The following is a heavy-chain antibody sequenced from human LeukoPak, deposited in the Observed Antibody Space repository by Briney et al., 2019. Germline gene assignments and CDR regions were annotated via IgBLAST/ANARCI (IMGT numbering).Heavy chain of an antibody. V-gene: IGHV4-38-2*02. D-gene: IGHD3-22*01. Sequence: SETLSLTCSVSGYSISSAYYWGWIRQPPGKGLEWVGSHYHSGCTYYNPSLKSRVTLSVDTSTNQLFLKLSSVTVADTAVYYCAREKSSSYGLAQHWGQGTLVIVSS. J-gene: IGHJ1*01. CDR3: AREKSSSYGLAQH. CDR1: GYSISSAYY. CDR2: HYHSGCT.